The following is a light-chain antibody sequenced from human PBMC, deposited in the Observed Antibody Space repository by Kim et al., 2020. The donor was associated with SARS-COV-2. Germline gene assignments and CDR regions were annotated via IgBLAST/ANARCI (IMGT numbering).Light chain of an antibody. V-gene: IGLV2-14*04. CDR1: TRDVGGYYY. CDR2: DVR. J-gene: IGLJ3*02. Sequence: GKAVTISCTGSTRDVGGYYYVSCYQQPPGNAPTLMIYDVRKPPSVVSSCFCGSNSGNTASLLISALQAADDADDYCSSYTGSSSEVFGGGTKVTVL. CDR3: SSYTGSSSEV.